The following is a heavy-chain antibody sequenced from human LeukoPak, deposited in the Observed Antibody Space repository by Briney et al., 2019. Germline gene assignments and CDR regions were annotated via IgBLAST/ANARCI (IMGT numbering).Heavy chain of an antibody. CDR3: ASWWTGGFHRGYKSKEFDY. V-gene: IGHV1-2*02. D-gene: IGHD3/OR15-3a*01. CDR2: INPNSGGT. CDR1: GYTFTGYY. J-gene: IGHJ4*02. Sequence: GASVKVSCKASGYTFTGYYMHWVRQAPGQGLEWMGWINPNSGGTNYAQKFQGRVTMTRDTSISTAYMELSRLRSDDTAVYHCASWWTGGFHRGYKSKEFDYWGQGTLVTVSS.